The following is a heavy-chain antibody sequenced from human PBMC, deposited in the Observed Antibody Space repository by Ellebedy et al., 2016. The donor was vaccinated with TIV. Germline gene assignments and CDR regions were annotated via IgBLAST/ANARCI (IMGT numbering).Heavy chain of an antibody. V-gene: IGHV3-64*04. CDR2: ISHDGDRQ. CDR1: GFTFRNYP. D-gene: IGHD2-2*01. Sequence: GESLKISXSASGFTFRNYPMHWVRQAPDQGLDYVSAISHDGDRQFYADSVKGRFTISRDNSKNMLYLDINSLRAEDSAMYFCAKGHCSSTSCATFDPWGLGTLVTVSS. CDR3: AKGHCSSTSCATFDP. J-gene: IGHJ5*02.